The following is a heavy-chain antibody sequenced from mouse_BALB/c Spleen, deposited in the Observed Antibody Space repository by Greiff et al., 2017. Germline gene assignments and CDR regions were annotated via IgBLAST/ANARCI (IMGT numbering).Heavy chain of an antibody. V-gene: IGHV3-8*02. CDR2: ISYSGST. CDR1: GDSITSGY. CDR3: ARPYYYGSAGDY. D-gene: IGHD1-1*01. Sequence: EVKLVESGPSLVKPSQTLSLTCSVTGDSITSGYWNWIRKFPGNKLEYMGYISYSGSTYYNPSLKSRISITRDTSKNQYYLQLNSVTTEDTATYYCARPYYYGSAGDYWGQGTSVTVSS. J-gene: IGHJ4*01.